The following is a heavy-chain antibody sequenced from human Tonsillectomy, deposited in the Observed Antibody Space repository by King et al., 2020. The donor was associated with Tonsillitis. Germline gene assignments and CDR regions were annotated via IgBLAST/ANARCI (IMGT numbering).Heavy chain of an antibody. D-gene: IGHD1-26*01. V-gene: IGHV3-23*04. J-gene: IGHJ4*02. CDR2: INGDGGAT. CDR3: AKDRGTLRDFLDS. CDR1: GFTFSYYA. Sequence: VQLVESGGGLVQPGGSLRLSCAASGFTFSYYAVSWVRQAPGKGLEWLSIINGDGGATYYADSVKGRFTISRDNSKNTLYLQMNSLRAEDTAVYYCAKDRGTLRDFLDSWGQGTLVTVSS.